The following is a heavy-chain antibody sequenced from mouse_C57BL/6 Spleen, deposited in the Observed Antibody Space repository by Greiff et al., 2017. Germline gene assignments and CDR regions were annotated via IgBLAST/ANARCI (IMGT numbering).Heavy chain of an antibody. CDR3: ARHGELGQSYFDY. Sequence: EVQGVESGGGLVKPGGSLKLSCAASGFTFSSYTMSWVRQTPEKRLEWVATISGGGGNTYYPDSVKGRFTISRDNAKNTLYLQMSSLRSEDTALYYCARHGELGQSYFDYWGQGTTLTVSS. CDR2: ISGGGGNT. D-gene: IGHD4-1*01. V-gene: IGHV5-9*01. J-gene: IGHJ2*01. CDR1: GFTFSSYT.